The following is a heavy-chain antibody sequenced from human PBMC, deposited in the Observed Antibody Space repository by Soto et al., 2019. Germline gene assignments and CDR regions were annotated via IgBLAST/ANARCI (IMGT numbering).Heavy chain of an antibody. D-gene: IGHD6-13*01. J-gene: IGHJ6*03. CDR1: GFTFSSYD. CDR3: ARSPTKQQLVQNYMDV. Sequence: GGSLRLSCAASGFTFSSYDMHWVRQATGKGLEWVSAIGTAGDTYYPGSVKGRFTISRENAKNSLYLQMNSLRAGDTAVYYCARSPTKQQLVQNYMDVWGKGTTVTVSS. CDR2: IGTAGDT. V-gene: IGHV3-13*01.